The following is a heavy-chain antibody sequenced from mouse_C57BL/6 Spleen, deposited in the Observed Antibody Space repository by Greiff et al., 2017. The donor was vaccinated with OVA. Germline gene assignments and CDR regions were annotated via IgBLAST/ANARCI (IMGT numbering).Heavy chain of an antibody. D-gene: IGHD2-3*01. CDR1: GYTFTSYW. Sequence: QVQLQQPGAELVKPGASVKLSCKASGYTFTSYWMHWVKQRPGRGLEWIGRIDPNSGGTKYNEKFKSKATLTVDKPSSTAYMQLSSLTSEDSAVYYCAREEIYDGYSRFAYWGQGTLVTVSA. J-gene: IGHJ3*01. CDR3: AREEIYDGYSRFAY. V-gene: IGHV1-72*01. CDR2: IDPNSGGT.